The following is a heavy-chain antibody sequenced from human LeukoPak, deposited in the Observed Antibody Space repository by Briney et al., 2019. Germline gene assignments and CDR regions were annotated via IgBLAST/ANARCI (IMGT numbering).Heavy chain of an antibody. CDR3: AKGGSDNYYDSSGYPPRGYYFDY. V-gene: IGHV3-23*01. D-gene: IGHD3-22*01. CDR1: GFTYSSYA. Sequence: GGSLRLSCAASGFTYSSYAMTWVRQAPGKGLEWVSAISGSAGSTYYADSVKGRFTISRDNSKNTLYLQMNSLRAEDTAVYYCAKGGSDNYYDSSGYPPRGYYFDYWGQGTLVTVSS. CDR2: ISGSAGST. J-gene: IGHJ4*02.